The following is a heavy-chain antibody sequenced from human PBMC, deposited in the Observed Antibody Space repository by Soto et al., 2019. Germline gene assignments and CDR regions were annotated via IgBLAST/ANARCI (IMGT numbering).Heavy chain of an antibody. CDR1: GGSISSYY. V-gene: IGHV4-59*01. J-gene: IGHJ3*02. CDR3: ARDRVRQQDAFDI. CDR2: IYYSGST. Sequence: PSETLSLTCTVSGGSISSYYWSWIRQPPGKGLEWIGYIYYSGSTNYNPSLKSRVTISVDTSKNQFSLKLSSVTAADTAVYYCARDRVRQQDAFDIWGQGTMVTVSS.